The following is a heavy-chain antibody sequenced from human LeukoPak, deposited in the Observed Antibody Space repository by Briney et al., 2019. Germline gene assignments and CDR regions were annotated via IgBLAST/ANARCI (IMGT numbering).Heavy chain of an antibody. CDR2: ISSSSSYI. Sequence: GGSLRLSCAASGFTFSSYSMNWVRQAPGKGLEWVSSISSSSSYIYYADSVKGRFTISRDNAKNSLYLQMNSLRVEDTAVYYCAKRPVIDPKSITGTKWTLDSWGQGTLVTVSS. CDR3: AKRPVIDPKSITGTKWTLDS. D-gene: IGHD1-7*01. CDR1: GFTFSSYS. J-gene: IGHJ4*02. V-gene: IGHV3-21*01.